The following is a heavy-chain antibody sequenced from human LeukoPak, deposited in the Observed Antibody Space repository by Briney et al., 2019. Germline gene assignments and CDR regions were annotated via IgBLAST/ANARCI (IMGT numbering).Heavy chain of an antibody. D-gene: IGHD1-26*01. CDR3: ARDHPSGSYSKGAFDI. CDR1: GYTFTSYG. V-gene: IGHV1-69*13. J-gene: IGHJ3*02. Sequence: SVKVSCKASGYTFTSYGISWVRQAPGQGLEWMGGIIPIFGTANYAQKFQGRVTITADESTSTAYMELSSLRSEDTAVYYCARDHPSGSYSKGAFDIWGQGTMVTVSS. CDR2: IIPIFGTA.